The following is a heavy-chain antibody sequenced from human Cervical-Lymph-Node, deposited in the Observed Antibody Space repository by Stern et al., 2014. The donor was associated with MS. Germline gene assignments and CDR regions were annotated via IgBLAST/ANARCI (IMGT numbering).Heavy chain of an antibody. V-gene: IGHV3-33*01. CDR3: AREGGNTAEYFQH. CDR1: GFTFSSSG. Sequence: VQLVESGGGVVKPGRSLRLSCAASGFTFSSSGMHWVSQAQGKGLEWLAIIYYDGSNRYYADSVKGRFTISRDNSKNTLYLQMNSLRAEDTAVYYCAREGGNTAEYFQHWGQGTLVTVSS. CDR2: IYYDGSNR. D-gene: IGHD4-23*01. J-gene: IGHJ1*01.